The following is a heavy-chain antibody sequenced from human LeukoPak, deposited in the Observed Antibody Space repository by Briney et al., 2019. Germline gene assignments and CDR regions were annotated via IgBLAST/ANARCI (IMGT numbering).Heavy chain of an antibody. D-gene: IGHD5-12*01. CDR2: ISYDGSKK. CDR3: AKVGGYSGTTWAYYFDY. CDR1: GFTFSISD. V-gene: IGHV3-30*02. J-gene: IGHJ4*02. Sequence: GGSLRLSCAASGFTFSISDMHWVRQAPGKGLQWVAFISYDGSKKHCADSVQGRCTISRDNSKNTLSLQMNSLRAEDTAVYYCAKVGGYSGTTWAYYFDYWGQGTLVTVSS.